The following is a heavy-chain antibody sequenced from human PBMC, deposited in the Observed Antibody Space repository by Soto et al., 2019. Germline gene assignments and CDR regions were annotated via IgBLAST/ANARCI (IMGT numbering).Heavy chain of an antibody. CDR1: GGSMNSGGYC. D-gene: IGHD2-15*01. CDR2: ISYGGTT. Sequence: QVQLQESGPGLVKPSQTLSLTRTVSGGSMNSGGYCWSWIRQHPGEGLEWIGFISYGGTTSYNPSLKSRVIISIDTSKNQFSLELTSETAADTAVYYCSRGILVWGQGTLITVSS. CDR3: SRGILV. J-gene: IGHJ4*02. V-gene: IGHV4-31*03.